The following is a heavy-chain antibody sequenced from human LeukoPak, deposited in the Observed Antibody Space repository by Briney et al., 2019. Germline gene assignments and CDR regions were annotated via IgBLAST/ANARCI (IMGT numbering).Heavy chain of an antibody. D-gene: IGHD2-2*01. J-gene: IGHJ4*02. Sequence: EGSLRLSCAASGFTFSSYSMNWVRQAPGKGLEWVSSISSSSSYIYYADSVKGRFTISRDNAKNSLYLQMNSLRAEDTAVYYCARDHPFRYCSSTSCYAWDYWGQGTLVTVSS. CDR2: ISSSSSYI. CDR3: ARDHPFRYCSSTSCYAWDY. V-gene: IGHV3-21*01. CDR1: GFTFSSYS.